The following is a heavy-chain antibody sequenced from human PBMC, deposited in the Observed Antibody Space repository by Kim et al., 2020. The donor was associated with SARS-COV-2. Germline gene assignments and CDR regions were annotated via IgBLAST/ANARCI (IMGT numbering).Heavy chain of an antibody. D-gene: IGHD3-3*01. V-gene: IGHV4-34*01. J-gene: IGHJ6*03. Sequence: YNQSLKSRVTISVDTAKNQFSLKLSSVTAADTAVYYCARGFNWNYYYMDVWGKGTTVTVSS. CDR3: ARGFNWNYYYMDV.